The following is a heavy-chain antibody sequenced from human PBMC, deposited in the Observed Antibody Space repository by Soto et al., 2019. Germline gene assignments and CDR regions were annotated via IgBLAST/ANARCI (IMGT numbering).Heavy chain of an antibody. CDR1: GYTFTGYY. CDR2: INPNSGGT. D-gene: IGHD2-15*01. J-gene: IGHJ4*02. CDR3: ATSIDVVAVFCGGSCPLSY. Sequence: ASVKISCKASGYTFTGYYMHWVRQAPGQGLEWMGWINPNSGGTNYAQKFQGWVTMTRDTSISTAYMELSRLRSDDTAVYYCATSIDVVAVFCGGSCPLSYWGQGTLVTVSS. V-gene: IGHV1-2*04.